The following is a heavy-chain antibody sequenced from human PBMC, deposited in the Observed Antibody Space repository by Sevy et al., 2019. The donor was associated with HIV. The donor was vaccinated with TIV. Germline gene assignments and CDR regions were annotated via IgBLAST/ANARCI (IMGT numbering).Heavy chain of an antibody. CDR3: ARNFDF. V-gene: IGHV3-15*07. Sequence: GGSLRLSCAASGLTLSYAWMNWVRQAPGKGLEWVGHIKSESDGGTTVFATPVKGRFIISRDDSKNTLYLQMNSLKTGDTALYCTARNFDFWGRGTLVTVSS. D-gene: IGHD2-2*01. J-gene: IGHJ4*02. CDR2: IKSESDGGTT. CDR1: GLTLSYAW.